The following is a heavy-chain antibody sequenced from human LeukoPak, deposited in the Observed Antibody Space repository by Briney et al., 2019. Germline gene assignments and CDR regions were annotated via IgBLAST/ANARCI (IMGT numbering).Heavy chain of an antibody. V-gene: IGHV3-23*01. D-gene: IGHD5-12*01. J-gene: IGHJ4*02. CDR1: GFPFSSHG. Sequence: PGGSLRLSCAGSGFPFSSHGMNWVRQAPGKGLEWVSGISPGGGPKYYADSVRGRFSISRDDLKDTLYLQMKNLRAEDTAVYYCAKDGAWLRFDDWGQGILVTVSS. CDR2: ISPGGGPK. CDR3: AKDGAWLRFDD.